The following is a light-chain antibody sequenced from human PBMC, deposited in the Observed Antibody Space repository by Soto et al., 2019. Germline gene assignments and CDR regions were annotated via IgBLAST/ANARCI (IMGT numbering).Light chain of an antibody. Sequence: IVMTQSPDSLAVSLGERATIKCNSGRIVLYSSNNKNYLAWYQQKPGTAPKVLIYHASNLQSGVPSRFSGSGSGTEFTLTISSLQPDDFATYYCQQYNSYSFGQGTKVDIK. V-gene: IGKV4-1*01. CDR2: HAS. J-gene: IGKJ1*01. CDR1: RIVLYSSNNKNY. CDR3: QQYNSYS.